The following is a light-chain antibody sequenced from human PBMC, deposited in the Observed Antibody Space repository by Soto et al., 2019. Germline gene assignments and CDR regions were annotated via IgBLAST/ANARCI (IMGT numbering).Light chain of an antibody. V-gene: IGKV1-39*01. J-gene: IGKJ1*01. CDR3: QQSSTTPWT. CDR2: DAS. Sequence: DIQMTQSPSSLSASVGDRVTITCRASQSIGAFLNWYRHKPGRAPEFLIYDASNAHRGVPFRFIGRGAGTEFTLTIDSLQPEDFATYYCQQSSTTPWTFGPGTRV. CDR1: QSIGAF.